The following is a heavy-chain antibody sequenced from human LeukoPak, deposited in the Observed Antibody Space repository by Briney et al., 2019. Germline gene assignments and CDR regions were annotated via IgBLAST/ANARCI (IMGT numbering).Heavy chain of an antibody. Sequence: SETLSLTCTVSGGSISSGSYYWSWIRQPAGKGLEWIGRIYTSGSTNYNPSLKSRVTISLDTSKNQFSLKLSSVTASDTAVYYCAKVTPYYFDYWGQGTLVTVSS. J-gene: IGHJ4*02. CDR1: GGSISSGSYY. V-gene: IGHV4-61*02. CDR3: AKVTPYYFDY. CDR2: IYTSGST.